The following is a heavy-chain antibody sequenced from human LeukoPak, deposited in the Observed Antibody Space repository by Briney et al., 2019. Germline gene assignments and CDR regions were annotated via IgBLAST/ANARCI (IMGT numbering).Heavy chain of an antibody. CDR1: GGTSSSYA. V-gene: IGHV1-69*13. Sequence: SVKVSCKASGGTSSSYAISWVRQAPGQGLEWMGGIIPIFGTANYAQKFQGRVTITADESTSTAYMELSSLRSEDTAVYYCARDTGYSSSLYSSHYYYYYYMVVWGKGTTVTISS. CDR3: ARDTGYSSSLYSSHYYYYYYMVV. D-gene: IGHD6-13*01. CDR2: IIPIFGTA. J-gene: IGHJ6*03.